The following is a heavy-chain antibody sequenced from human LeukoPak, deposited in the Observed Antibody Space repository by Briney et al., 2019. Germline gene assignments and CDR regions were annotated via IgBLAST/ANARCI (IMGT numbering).Heavy chain of an antibody. CDR3: ARDRIDYDSSGYYNYYYYGMDV. J-gene: IGHJ6*02. CDR2: ISSSGSTI. Sequence: PGGSLRLSCAASGFTFSDYYMSWIRQAPGKGLEWVSYISSSGSTIYYADSVKGRFTISRDNAKNSLYLQMNSLRAEDTAVYYCARDRIDYDSSGYYNYYYYGMDVWGQGTTVTVSS. CDR1: GFTFSDYY. V-gene: IGHV3-11*01. D-gene: IGHD3-22*01.